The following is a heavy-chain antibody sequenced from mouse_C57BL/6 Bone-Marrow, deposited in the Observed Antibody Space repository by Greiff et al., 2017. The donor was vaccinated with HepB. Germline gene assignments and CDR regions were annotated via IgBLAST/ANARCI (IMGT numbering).Heavy chain of an antibody. J-gene: IGHJ3*01. CDR3: ARGDGYCWFAY. Sequence: QVQLQQPGAELVRPGSSVKLSCKASGYTVTSYWMDWVKQRPGQGLEWIGNIYPSDSETHYNQKFKDKATLTVDKSSSTAYMQLSSLTSEDSAVYYCARGDGYCWFAYWGQGTLVTVSA. D-gene: IGHD2-3*01. CDR1: GYTVTSYW. V-gene: IGHV1-61*01. CDR2: IYPSDSET.